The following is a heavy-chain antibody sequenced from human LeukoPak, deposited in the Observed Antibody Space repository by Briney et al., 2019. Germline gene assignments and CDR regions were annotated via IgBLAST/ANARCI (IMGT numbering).Heavy chain of an antibody. D-gene: IGHD6-6*01. J-gene: IGHJ5*02. CDR2: INHSGST. V-gene: IGHV4-34*01. CDR3: ARGVEYTSFDP. Sequence: SETLSLTCAVYGGSFSGYYWSWIRQPPGKGLEWIGEINHSGSTNYNPSLKSRVTISVDTSKNQFSLKLSSVTAADTAVYYCARGVEYTSFDPWGQGTLVTVSS. CDR1: GGSFSGYY.